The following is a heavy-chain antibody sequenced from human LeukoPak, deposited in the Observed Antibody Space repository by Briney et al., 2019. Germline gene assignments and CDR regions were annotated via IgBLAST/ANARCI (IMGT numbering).Heavy chain of an antibody. J-gene: IGHJ6*03. CDR2: IYYSGST. Sequence: PSETLSLTCTVSGGSISSSSYYWGWIRQPPGKGLEWIGSIYYSGSTYYNPSLKSRVTISVDMSKNQFSLKLSSVTAADTAVYYCAAGDDYYYYYMDVWGKGTTVTVSS. CDR1: GGSISSSSYY. D-gene: IGHD7-27*01. V-gene: IGHV4-39*01. CDR3: AAGDDYYYYYMDV.